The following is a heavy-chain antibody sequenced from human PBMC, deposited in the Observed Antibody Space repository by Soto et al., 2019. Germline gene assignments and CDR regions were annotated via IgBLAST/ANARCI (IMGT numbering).Heavy chain of an antibody. CDR1: GYSFTSYW. CDR3: ARHVTYYDILTGYYQGAGSFDP. Sequence: GESLKISCKGSGYSFTSYWISWVRQMPGKGLEWMGRIDPSDSYTNYSPSFQGHVTISADKSISTAYLQWSSLKASDTAMYYCARHVTYYDILTGYYQGAGSFDPWGQGTLVTVSS. D-gene: IGHD3-9*01. J-gene: IGHJ5*02. CDR2: IDPSDSYT. V-gene: IGHV5-10-1*01.